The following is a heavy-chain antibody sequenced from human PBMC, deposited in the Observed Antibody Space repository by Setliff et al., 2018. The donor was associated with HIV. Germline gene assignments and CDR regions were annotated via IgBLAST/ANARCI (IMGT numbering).Heavy chain of an antibody. Sequence: NPSETLSLTCAVYGGSFSGYYWSCIRQPPGKGLEWSGEINHSGSTNYNPSLKSRVNISVDTSKNQYCLKLCSVTAADTAVYNCARGSQPSRWYGELLYHFDYMDVWGKGTMVTVSS. CDR3: ARGSQPSRWYGELLYHFDYMDV. D-gene: IGHD3-10*01. CDR1: GGSFSGYY. J-gene: IGHJ6*03. CDR2: INHSGST. V-gene: IGHV4-34*01.